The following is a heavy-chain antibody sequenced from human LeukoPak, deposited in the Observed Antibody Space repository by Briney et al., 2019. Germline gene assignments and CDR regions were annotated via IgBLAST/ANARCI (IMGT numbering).Heavy chain of an antibody. J-gene: IGHJ5*02. D-gene: IGHD6-13*01. V-gene: IGHV3-7*01. CDR2: IKQDGSEK. Sequence: GGSLRLSCAASGFTFSSYWMSWVRQAPGKGLEWVANIKQDGSEKYYVDSVKGRFTISRDNAKNSLYLQMNSLRAEDTAVYYCARDRYSSSWYRWFDPWGQGTLVPVSS. CDR3: ARDRYSSSWYRWFDP. CDR1: GFTFSSYW.